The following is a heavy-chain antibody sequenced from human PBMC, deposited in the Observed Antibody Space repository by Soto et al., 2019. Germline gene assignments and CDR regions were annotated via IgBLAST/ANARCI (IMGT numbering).Heavy chain of an antibody. CDR2: IKQDGSEK. J-gene: IGHJ1*01. CDR3: ARDEEDSSDYYESAEYFQH. V-gene: IGHV3-7*05. D-gene: IGHD3-22*01. Sequence: EVQLVESGGGLVQPGGSLRLSCAASGFTFSSYWMSWVRQAPGKGLEWVANIKQDGSEKYYVDSVKGRFTISRDNAKNSLYLQMNSLRAEDTAVYYCARDEEDSSDYYESAEYFQHWGQGTLVTVSS. CDR1: GFTFSSYW.